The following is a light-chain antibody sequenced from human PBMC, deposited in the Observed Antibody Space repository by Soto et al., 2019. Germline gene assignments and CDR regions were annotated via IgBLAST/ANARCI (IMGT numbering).Light chain of an antibody. CDR2: TAS. CDR3: QHDNSYSEA. Sequence: DIQMTQSPSTLSGSVGDRVTITCRASQTISSWLAWYQQKPGKAPKLLIYTASTLKSGVPSRFSGSGSGTEFTLTISSLQPDDFATYYCQHDNSYSEAFGQGTKVDIK. CDR1: QTISSW. V-gene: IGKV1-5*03. J-gene: IGKJ1*01.